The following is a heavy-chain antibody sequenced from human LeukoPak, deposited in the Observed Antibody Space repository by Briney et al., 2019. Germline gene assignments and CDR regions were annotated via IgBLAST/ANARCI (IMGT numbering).Heavy chain of an antibody. CDR1: GYSFTSYW. CDR2: IYPGDSDT. V-gene: IGHV5-51*01. Sequence: GESLKISCKGSGYSFTSYWIGWVRQMPGKGLEWMGIIYPGDSDTRYSPSFQGQVTISADKSISTAYLQWSSLKASDTAMYYCARPRTPYYYDSSGYDNSSDYWGQGTLVTVSS. J-gene: IGHJ4*02. CDR3: ARPRTPYYYDSSGYDNSSDY. D-gene: IGHD3-22*01.